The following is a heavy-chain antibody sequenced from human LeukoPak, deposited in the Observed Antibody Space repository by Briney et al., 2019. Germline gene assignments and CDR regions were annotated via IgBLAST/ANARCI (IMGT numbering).Heavy chain of an antibody. CDR1: GGSISSGGSR. D-gene: IGHD6-19*01. J-gene: IGHJ4*02. Sequence: SETLSLTCNVSGGSISSGGSRWSWIRQHPGKGLEWIGYIYYSGSTYYNPSLKSRVTISVDTSKNQFSLKLSSVTAADTAVYYCARVSGSGWPLGGFDYWGQGTLVTVSS. CDR3: ARVSGSGWPLGGFDY. CDR2: IYYSGST. V-gene: IGHV4-61*08.